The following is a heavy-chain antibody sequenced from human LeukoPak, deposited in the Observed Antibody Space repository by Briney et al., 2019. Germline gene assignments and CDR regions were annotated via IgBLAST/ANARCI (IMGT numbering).Heavy chain of an antibody. CDR3: ARVTVTGYLYYYYGMDV. Sequence: QSGGSLRLSCAASGFTFSSYAIHWVRQAPGKGLEWVAVISYDGSDKYYADSAKGRFTISRDNAKNSLYLQMNSLRAEDTAVYYCARVTVTGYLYYYYGMDVWGQGTTVTVSS. CDR1: GFTFSSYA. CDR2: ISYDGSDK. J-gene: IGHJ6*02. D-gene: IGHD4-17*01. V-gene: IGHV3-30*07.